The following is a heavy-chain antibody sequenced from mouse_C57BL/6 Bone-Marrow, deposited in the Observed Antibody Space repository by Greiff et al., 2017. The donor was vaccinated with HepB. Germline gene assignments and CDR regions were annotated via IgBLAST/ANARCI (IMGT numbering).Heavy chain of an antibody. CDR3: ARDAGHGYYGSSSPGAMDY. Sequence: EVKLMESGGGLVQSGRSLRLSCATSGFTFSDFYMEWVRQAPGKGLEWIAASRNKANDYTTEYSASVKGRFIVSRDTSQSILYLQMNALRAEDTAIYYCARDAGHGYYGSSSPGAMDYWGQGTSVTVSS. V-gene: IGHV7-1*01. J-gene: IGHJ4*01. CDR2: SRNKANDYTT. D-gene: IGHD1-1*01. CDR1: GFTFSDFY.